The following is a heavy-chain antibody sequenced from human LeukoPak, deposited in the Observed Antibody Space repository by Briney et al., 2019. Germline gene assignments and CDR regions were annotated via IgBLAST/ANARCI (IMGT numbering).Heavy chain of an antibody. V-gene: IGHV4-59*01. CDR2: IYYSGST. D-gene: IGHD3-16*01. CDR1: GGSISSYY. CDR3: ASASSRGKLFDY. J-gene: IGHJ4*02. Sequence: SETLSLTCTVSGGSISSYYWSWIRQPPGKGLELIGYIYYSGSTNYNPSLKSRVTISVDTSKNQFSLKLSSVTAADTAVYYCASASSRGKLFDYWGQGTLVTVSS.